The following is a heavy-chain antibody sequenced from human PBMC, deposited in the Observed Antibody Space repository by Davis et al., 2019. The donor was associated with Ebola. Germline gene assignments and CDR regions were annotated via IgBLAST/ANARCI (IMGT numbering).Heavy chain of an antibody. CDR3: ARGQGSSWFYYYYGMDV. CDR2: IYYSGST. V-gene: IGHV4-59*11. D-gene: IGHD6-13*01. Sequence: PSETLSLTCTVSGGSISSHYWSWIRQPPGKGLEWIGYIYYSGSTNYNPSLKSRVTISVDTSKNQFSLKLSSMTAADTAVYYCARGQGSSWFYYYYGMDVWGQGTTVTVSS. J-gene: IGHJ6*02. CDR1: GGSISSHY.